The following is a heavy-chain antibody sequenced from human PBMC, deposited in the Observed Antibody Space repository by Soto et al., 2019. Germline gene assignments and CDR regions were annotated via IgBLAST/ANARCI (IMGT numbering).Heavy chain of an antibody. J-gene: IGHJ3*02. CDR1: GYTSTVYY. D-gene: IGHD3-9*01. CDR3: ARTIWVEAFDI. Sequence: ASVKVSCKASGYTSTVYYMHWVLQSPGQGLEWMGWINPNSGGTNYAQKFQGRVTMTRDTSISTAYMELSRLRSDDTAVYYCARTIWVEAFDIWGQGTMVTVSS. CDR2: INPNSGGT. V-gene: IGHV1-2*02.